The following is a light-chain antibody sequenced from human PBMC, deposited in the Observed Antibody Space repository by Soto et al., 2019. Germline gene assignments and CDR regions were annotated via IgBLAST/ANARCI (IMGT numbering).Light chain of an antibody. Sequence: DIQMTQSPSILSASVGDRVAITCRASESISNWLAWYQQKPGKAPKVLIYDASRLQSGVPERFSGSGSGTEFTLTINSLRADDIATYYCPQYKSYSYTFGPGTNLEI. V-gene: IGKV1-5*01. CDR1: ESISNW. J-gene: IGKJ2*01. CDR3: PQYKSYSYT. CDR2: DAS.